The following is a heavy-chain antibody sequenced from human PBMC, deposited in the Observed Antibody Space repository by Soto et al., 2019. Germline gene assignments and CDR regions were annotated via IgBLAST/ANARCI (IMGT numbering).Heavy chain of an antibody. CDR1: GGSISSYY. CDR3: ARQGFGPLHGLVDV. V-gene: IGHV4-59*08. J-gene: IGHJ6*02. D-gene: IGHD3-10*01. Sequence: QVQLQESGPGLVKPSETMSLSCTVSGGSISSYYWSWFRQSPGKRMEWIGYVHHSWGSSYNPSLHSRVAISLDTSQEQFSLKVTSVTATDTAVYYCARQGFGPLHGLVDVWGQGTTVTVSS. CDR2: VHHSWGS.